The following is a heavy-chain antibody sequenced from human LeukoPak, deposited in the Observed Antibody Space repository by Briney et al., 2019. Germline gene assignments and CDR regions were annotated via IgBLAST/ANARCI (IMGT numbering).Heavy chain of an antibody. CDR3: ARDVYYSLDP. J-gene: IGHJ5*02. Sequence: SGGSLRLSCEASGFTFNIYWMNWVRLAPGKGLVSVSRIHSDGTTTSYADSVKGRFTISRDNAKNTVYLQMNNLRVEDTAVYFCARDVYYSLDPWGQGTQVTVSS. D-gene: IGHD3-22*01. CDR2: IHSDGTTT. V-gene: IGHV3-74*01. CDR1: GFTFNIYW.